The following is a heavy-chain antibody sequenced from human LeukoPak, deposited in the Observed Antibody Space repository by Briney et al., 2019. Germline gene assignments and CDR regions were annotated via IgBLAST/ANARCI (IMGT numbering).Heavy chain of an antibody. CDR3: AKEGAYPIITYDS. CDR2: IKRDGNEK. CDR1: GFTFSRYW. J-gene: IGHJ5*01. V-gene: IGHV3-7*01. D-gene: IGHD3-10*01. Sequence: GGSLRLSCAASGFTFSRYWMNWVRQAPGKGLEWVANIKRDGNEKNYVDSVKGRFSISRDNAMNSLYLQMDSLRAEDTAVYYCAKEGAYPIITYDSWGQGALVTVSS.